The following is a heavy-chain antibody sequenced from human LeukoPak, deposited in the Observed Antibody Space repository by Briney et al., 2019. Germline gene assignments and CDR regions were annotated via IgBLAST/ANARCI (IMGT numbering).Heavy chain of an antibody. CDR1: GYTFTSYD. V-gene: IGHV1-8*01. J-gene: IGHJ1*01. CDR2: MNPNSGNT. D-gene: IGHD5/OR15-5a*01. Sequence: ASVKVSCKASGYTFTSYDIHWVRQPTGQGLEWVGWMNPNSGNTGYAQKFQGRVTMTRNTSISTAYMELSSLRSEDTAVYYWARGGPRRSVSQFQHWGQGTLVTVSS. CDR3: ARGGPRRSVSQFQH.